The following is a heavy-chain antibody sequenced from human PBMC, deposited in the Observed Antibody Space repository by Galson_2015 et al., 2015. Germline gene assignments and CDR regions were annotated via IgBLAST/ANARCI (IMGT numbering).Heavy chain of an antibody. CDR2: IKQDGSEK. CDR1: GLTFSNYW. CDR3: ASQTWTGCFDY. J-gene: IGHJ4*02. V-gene: IGHV3-7*03. D-gene: IGHD3-10*01. Sequence: SLRLSCAASGLTFSNYWMSWVRQAPGKGLEWVANIKQDGSEKYYVDSVKGRFTISRDNAKNSLYLQMNSLRAEDTAIYYCASQTWTGCFDYWGQGTLVT.